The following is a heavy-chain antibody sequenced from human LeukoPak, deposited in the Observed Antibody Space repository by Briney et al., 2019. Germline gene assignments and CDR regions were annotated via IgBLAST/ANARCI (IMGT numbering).Heavy chain of an antibody. CDR2: INPNSGGT. CDR3: ARDGILTGYYPHYYYYYLDV. V-gene: IGHV1-2*02. D-gene: IGHD3-9*01. CDR1: GYTFTGYY. Sequence: GASVKVSFKASGYTFTGYYMHWVRQAPGQGLEWMGWINPNSGGTNYAQKFQGRVTMTRDTSISTPYMELRRLRTDDTAVYYCARDGILTGYYPHYYYYYLDVWGKGGTVTVSS. J-gene: IGHJ6*03.